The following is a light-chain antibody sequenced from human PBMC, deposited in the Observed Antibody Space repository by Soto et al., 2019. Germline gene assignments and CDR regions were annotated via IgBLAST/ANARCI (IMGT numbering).Light chain of an antibody. CDR1: QSISSY. CDR3: QQTVRPPRT. CDR2: AAF. V-gene: IGKV1-39*01. J-gene: IGKJ4*01. Sequence: DIQVTQSPSSLSASVGDRLTITCRASQSISSYLNWYQQKPGEAPKLLIYAAFSLNSGVPSRFSGSGAGTDFTLTIRSLQPEDFATYYCQQTVRPPRTFGGGTKVVIK.